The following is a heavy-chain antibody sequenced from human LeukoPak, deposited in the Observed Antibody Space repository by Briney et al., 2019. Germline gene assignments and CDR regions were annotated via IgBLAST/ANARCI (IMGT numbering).Heavy chain of an antibody. CDR1: GFSFSAYW. V-gene: IGHV3-7*01. J-gene: IGHJ4*02. Sequence: GGSLRLSCAASGFSFSAYWMTWVRQAPGTGLEWVANVNPAGSETYYVDPVKGRFSISRDNAKNLVYLQMNSLRAEDTAVYHCARFGYVAAVDVWGQGTPVTVSS. CDR3: ARFGYVAAVDV. CDR2: VNPAGSET. D-gene: IGHD2-15*01.